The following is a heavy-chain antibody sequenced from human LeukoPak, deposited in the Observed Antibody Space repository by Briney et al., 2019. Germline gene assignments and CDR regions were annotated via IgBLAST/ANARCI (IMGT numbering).Heavy chain of an antibody. CDR1: GFTLSSYA. V-gene: IGHV3-64*01. D-gene: IGHD6-19*01. CDR2: ISSNGGST. CDR3: AKDHIAVAVIDYYYGMDV. Sequence: GGSLRLSCAASGFTLSSYAMHWVRQAPGKGLEYVSAISSNGGSTYYANSVKGRFTISRDNSKNTLYLQMGSLRAEDTAVYYCAKDHIAVAVIDYYYGMDVWGQGTTVTVSS. J-gene: IGHJ6*02.